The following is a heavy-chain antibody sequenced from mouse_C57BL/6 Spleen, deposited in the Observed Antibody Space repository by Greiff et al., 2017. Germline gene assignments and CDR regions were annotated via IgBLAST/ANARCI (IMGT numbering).Heavy chain of an antibody. CDR3: ARPYYDYDGYFDY. CDR1: GFTFSDYG. D-gene: IGHD2-4*01. CDR2: ISSGSSTI. J-gene: IGHJ2*01. Sequence: EVKLVESGGGLVKPGGSLKLSCAASGFTFSDYGMHWVRQAPEKGREWVAYISSGSSTIYYADTVKGRFTISRDNAKNTLFLQLTSLRSEDTAMYYCARPYYDYDGYFDYWGQGTTLTVSS. V-gene: IGHV5-17*01.